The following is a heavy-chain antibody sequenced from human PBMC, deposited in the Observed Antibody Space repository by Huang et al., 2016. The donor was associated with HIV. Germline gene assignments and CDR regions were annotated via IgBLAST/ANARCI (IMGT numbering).Heavy chain of an antibody. CDR1: GFPVTTNY. J-gene: IGHJ6*02. D-gene: IGHD3-10*01. V-gene: IGHV3-53*01. CDR3: AREMMVRGVSVPITDGYFYYGMDV. Sequence: VQLVESGGALVQPGGSLRLSCAASGFPVTTNYMNWVRQAPGKGLEGVSTIDIGDKTSHADSVKGRFTVSRDNSKNTMYLQMNSLRVEDTATYYCAREMMVRGVSVPITDGYFYYGMDVWGHGTTVSVSS. CDR2: IDIGDKT.